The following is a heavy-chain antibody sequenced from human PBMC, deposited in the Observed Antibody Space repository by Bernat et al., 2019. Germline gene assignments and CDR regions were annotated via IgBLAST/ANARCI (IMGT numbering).Heavy chain of an antibody. V-gene: IGHV4-38-2*01. CDR3: ARVHYYGSGRGLIDP. Sequence: QVQLQESGPGLVEPSETLSLTCAVSGYSISSGYYWGWIRQPPVKGLEWIGSIYHSGSTYYNPSLKSRVTISVDTSKNQFSLKLSSVTAADTAVYYCARVHYYGSGRGLIDPWGQGTLVTVSS. CDR1: GYSISSGYY. J-gene: IGHJ5*02. CDR2: IYHSGST. D-gene: IGHD3-10*01.